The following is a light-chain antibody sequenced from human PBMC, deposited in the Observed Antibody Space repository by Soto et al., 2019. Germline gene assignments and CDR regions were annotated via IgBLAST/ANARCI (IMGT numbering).Light chain of an antibody. CDR1: QNIGSW. J-gene: IGKJ1*01. CDR2: KAS. CDR3: QQYSPYSART. Sequence: DIQMTQSPSTLSASVGDRVTVTCRASQNIGSWVAWYQQKPGKASNLLIYKASTLENGVPSRFSGTGSGTEFTLTISSLQPDDFATSYCQQYSPYSARTFGQGTKVEVK. V-gene: IGKV1-5*03.